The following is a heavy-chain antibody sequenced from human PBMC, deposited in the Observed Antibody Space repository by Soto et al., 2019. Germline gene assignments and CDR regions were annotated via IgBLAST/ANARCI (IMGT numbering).Heavy chain of an antibody. CDR1: GFRFDDYN. Sequence: PGGSLRLSCAASGFRFDDYNMHWVRQAPGKGLEWVSLITWNGTNSYYADSVKGRFTIPRDGTTKSLSLQMTSLKREDTGLYFCASETLTFGSALDVWGQGHTVTVSS. J-gene: IGHJ6*02. V-gene: IGHV3-43*01. CDR3: ASETLTFGSALDV. CDR2: ITWNGTNS. D-gene: IGHD3-3*01.